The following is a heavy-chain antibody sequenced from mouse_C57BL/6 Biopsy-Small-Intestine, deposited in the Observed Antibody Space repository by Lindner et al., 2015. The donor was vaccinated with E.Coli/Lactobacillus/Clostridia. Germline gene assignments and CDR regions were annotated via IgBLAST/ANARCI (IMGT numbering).Heavy chain of an antibody. Sequence: VQLQESGPVLVKPGPSVKISCKASGFTFTDYYMHWVKQSHGKSLEWIGLVYPYNGGTRYNQKFKGKATLSVDTSSSTAYMDLNSLTSEDSAVYYCARGSGSEGYYFDYWGQGTTLTVSS. CDR2: VYPYNGGT. J-gene: IGHJ2*01. CDR1: GFTFTDYY. CDR3: ARGSGSEGYYFDY. V-gene: IGHV1-36*01. D-gene: IGHD4-1*01.